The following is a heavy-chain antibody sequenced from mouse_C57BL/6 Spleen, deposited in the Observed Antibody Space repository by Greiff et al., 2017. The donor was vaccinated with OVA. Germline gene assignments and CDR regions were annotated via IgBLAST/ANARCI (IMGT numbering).Heavy chain of an antibody. CDR2: IYPGDGDT. D-gene: IGHD4-1*01. CDR3: ARGGLTEDY. CDR1: GYAFSSSW. V-gene: IGHV1-82*01. J-gene: IGHJ2*01. Sequence: QVQLQQSGPELVKPGASVKISCKASGYAFSSSWMNWVKQRPGKGLEWIGRIYPGDGDTNYNGKFKGKATLTADKSSSTAYMQLSSLTSEDSAVYFCARGGLTEDYWGQGTTLTVSS.